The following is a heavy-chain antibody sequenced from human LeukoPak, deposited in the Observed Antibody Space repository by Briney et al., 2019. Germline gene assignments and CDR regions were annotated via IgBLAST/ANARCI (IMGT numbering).Heavy chain of an antibody. J-gene: IGHJ4*02. CDR3: AKDHIAVAALTGGDY. CDR2: ISYDGSNK. D-gene: IGHD6-19*01. V-gene: IGHV3-30*18. Sequence: GGSLRLSCAASGSTFSSYGMHWVRQAPGKGLEWVAVISYDGSNKYYADSVKGRFTISRDNSKNTLYLQMNSLRAEDTAVYCCAKDHIAVAALTGGDYWGQGTLVTVSS. CDR1: GSTFSSYG.